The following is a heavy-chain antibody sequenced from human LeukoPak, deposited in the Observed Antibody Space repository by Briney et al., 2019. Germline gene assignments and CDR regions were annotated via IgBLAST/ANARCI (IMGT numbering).Heavy chain of an antibody. V-gene: IGHV4-59*01. CDR2: IYYSGST. D-gene: IGHD3-10*01. CDR1: GGSISSYY. CDR3: ARDNRVRGVKNGMDV. J-gene: IGHJ6*04. Sequence: PLETLSLTCNVSGGSISSYYWSWIRQPPGKGLEWIGYIYYSGSTNYNPSLKSRVTISVDTSKNQFSLKLSSVTAADTAVYYCARDNRVRGVKNGMDVWGKGTTVTVSS.